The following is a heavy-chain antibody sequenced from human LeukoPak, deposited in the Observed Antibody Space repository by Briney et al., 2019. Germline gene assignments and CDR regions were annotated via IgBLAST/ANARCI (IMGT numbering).Heavy chain of an antibody. CDR2: IHHSGST. J-gene: IGHJ4*02. CDR1: GYSISSGYY. D-gene: IGHD3-3*01. Sequence: SETLSLTCAVSGYSISSGYYWGWVRQPPGKGLEWIASIHHSGSTYYNPSLKSRVTISVDTSKNQFSLKLSSVTAADTAVYYCARGVRPDYDFWSGYPYSYYFDYWGQGTLVTISS. V-gene: IGHV4-38-2*01. CDR3: ARGVRPDYDFWSGYPYSYYFDY.